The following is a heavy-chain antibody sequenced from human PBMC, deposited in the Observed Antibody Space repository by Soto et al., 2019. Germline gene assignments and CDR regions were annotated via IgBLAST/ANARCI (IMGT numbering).Heavy chain of an antibody. CDR2: IIPIFGTA. V-gene: IGHV1-69*13. J-gene: IGHJ6*02. CDR3: ARANFVGVVPAAIPVYYYYYGMDV. D-gene: IGHD2-2*02. Sequence: SVKVSCKASGGTFSSYAISWVRQAPGQGLEWVGGIIPIFGTANYAQKFQGRVTITADESTSTAYMELSSLRSEDTAVYYCARANFVGVVPAAIPVYYYYYGMDVWGQGTTVTVSS. CDR1: GGTFSSYA.